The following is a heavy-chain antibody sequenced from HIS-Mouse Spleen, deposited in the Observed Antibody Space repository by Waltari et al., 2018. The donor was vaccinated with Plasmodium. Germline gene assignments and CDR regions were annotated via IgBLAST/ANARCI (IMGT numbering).Heavy chain of an antibody. CDR2: INQSGSD. CDR1: GGSFSGYY. J-gene: IGHJ3*02. V-gene: IGHV4-34*01. CDR3: ARGGGTIRAFDI. Sequence: QVQLQQWGAGLLKPSETLSLTCAVYGGSFSGYYWSWIRQPPGKGLEWIGEINQSGSDNYNPSLKSRDTISVDTSKKQFALKRSSVTAADTAVYYCARGGGTIRAFDIWSQGTMVTVSS. D-gene: IGHD1-1*01.